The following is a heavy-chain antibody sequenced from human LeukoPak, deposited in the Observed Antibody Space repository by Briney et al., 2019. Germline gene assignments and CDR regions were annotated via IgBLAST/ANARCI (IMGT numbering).Heavy chain of an antibody. CDR2: ISGSGGST. Sequence: GGSLRLSCAASGFTFSSYAMSWVRQAPGKGLEWVSAISGSGGSTYYADSVKGRYTISRDNSKNTLYLQMNSLRAEDTAVYYCAKAPPYSSSWYRAYFDYWGQGTLVTVSS. CDR1: GFTFSSYA. J-gene: IGHJ4*02. D-gene: IGHD6-13*01. V-gene: IGHV3-23*01. CDR3: AKAPPYSSSWYRAYFDY.